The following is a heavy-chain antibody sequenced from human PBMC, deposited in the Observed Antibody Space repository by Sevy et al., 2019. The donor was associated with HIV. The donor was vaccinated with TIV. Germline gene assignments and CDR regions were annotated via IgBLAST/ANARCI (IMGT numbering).Heavy chain of an antibody. J-gene: IGHJ4*02. V-gene: IGHV3-7*01. CDR2: IKQDAGQK. D-gene: IGHD1-7*01. Sequence: GGSLRLSCAASGFTFSKYCMGWVRQAPGKGLEWVANIKQDAGQKYYVDSVKGRFTISRDNAKNSLYLQMNSLRAADTAVYFCARDDGNYYFHYWGQGTLVTVSS. CDR1: GFTFSKYC. CDR3: ARDDGNYYFHY.